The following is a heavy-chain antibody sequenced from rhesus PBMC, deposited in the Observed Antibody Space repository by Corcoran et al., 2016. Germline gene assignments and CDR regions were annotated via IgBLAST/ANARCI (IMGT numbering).Heavy chain of an antibody. J-gene: IGHJ4*01. D-gene: IGHD3-34*01. CDR2: IGGSNGTT. CDR3: ARQVGGVY. CDR1: GGSISGYS. Sequence: QVQLQESGPGLVKPSETLSLTCAVPGGSISGYSWNWIRQPPGKGLEWIGSIGGSNGTTYYNPSLRSRVTISTDTSKNQFSLKLNSVTAADTAVYYCARQVGGVYWGQGVLVTVSS. V-gene: IGHV4-165*02.